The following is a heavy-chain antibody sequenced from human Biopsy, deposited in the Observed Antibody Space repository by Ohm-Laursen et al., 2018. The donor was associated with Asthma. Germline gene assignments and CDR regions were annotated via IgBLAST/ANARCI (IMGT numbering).Heavy chain of an antibody. V-gene: IGHV3-30*01. Sequence: SLRLSCAASGFSFSNFAIHWVRQAPGKGLEWVGVISKDASTQDYADSVKCRFTMARDNSKNTLDLQMDSLREEDTAVYYCVRDGTDDAFDIWGQGTVVSVSS. CDR2: ISKDASTQ. CDR3: VRDGTDDAFDI. J-gene: IGHJ3*02. CDR1: GFSFSNFA. D-gene: IGHD1-1*01.